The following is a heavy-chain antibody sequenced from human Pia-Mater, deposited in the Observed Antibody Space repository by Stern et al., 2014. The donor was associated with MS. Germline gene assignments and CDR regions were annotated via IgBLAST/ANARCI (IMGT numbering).Heavy chain of an antibody. V-gene: IGHV1-69*01. J-gene: IGHJ4*02. CDR2: IIPTFDTP. Sequence: VQLVQSGAEVKKPGSSVKVSCKASGGTFSSYEITWVRQAPGQGLEWMGGIIPTFDTPTYAQKFQDRVTISADESTNTAYLELNGLKSDDTAIYFCARAYTYYSNSAGYWRQGTLVTVSS. D-gene: IGHD3-10*01. CDR1: GGTFSSYE. CDR3: ARAYTYYSNSAGY.